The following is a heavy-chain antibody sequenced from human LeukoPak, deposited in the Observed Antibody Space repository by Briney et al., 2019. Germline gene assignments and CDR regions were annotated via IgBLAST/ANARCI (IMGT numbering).Heavy chain of an antibody. Sequence: SETLSLTCTVSGGSISSYYWSWIRQPPGKGLEWIGYIYYSGSTNYNPSLKSRVTISVDTSKNQFSLKLSSVTAADTAVYYCARPQVYVDDAFDIWGQGTMVTVSS. D-gene: IGHD3-16*01. CDR2: IYYSGST. V-gene: IGHV4-59*08. J-gene: IGHJ3*02. CDR1: GGSISSYY. CDR3: ARPQVYVDDAFDI.